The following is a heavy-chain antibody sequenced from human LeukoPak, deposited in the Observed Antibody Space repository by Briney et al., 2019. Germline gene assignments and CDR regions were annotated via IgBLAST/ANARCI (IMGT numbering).Heavy chain of an antibody. CDR3: ARDGSGSIDLDH. Sequence: GGSLRLSCSASGFTYSAYWMHWVRQAPGKGLVWVSYVDNDGRGTAYVDSVKGRFTISRDNAKNTLYLQMNSLRVDDTAAYYCARDGSGSIDLDHWGQGTLVTVSS. D-gene: IGHD3-3*01. CDR1: GFTYSAYW. V-gene: IGHV3-74*01. CDR2: VDNDGRGT. J-gene: IGHJ4*02.